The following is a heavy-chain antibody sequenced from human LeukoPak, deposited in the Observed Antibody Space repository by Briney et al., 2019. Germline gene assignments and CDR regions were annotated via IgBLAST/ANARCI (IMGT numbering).Heavy chain of an antibody. CDR3: AREGSSGSYGVDY. CDR2: INPSGCSK. J-gene: IGHJ4*02. D-gene: IGHD3-10*01. V-gene: IGHV1-46*01. CDR1: GYTFTSYY. Sequence: ASVKVSCKASGYTFTSYYMHWVRPAPGQGREWMGIINPSGCSKSYAQKFQGRVTMTRDTSTSTVYMEVSSLRSEGTAGYYWAREGSSGSYGVDYCGEGTLATVP.